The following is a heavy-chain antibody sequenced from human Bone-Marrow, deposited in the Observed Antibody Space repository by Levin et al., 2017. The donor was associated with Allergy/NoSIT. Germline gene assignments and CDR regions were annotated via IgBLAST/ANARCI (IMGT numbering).Heavy chain of an antibody. CDR2: ISYNGGDK. CDR1: GFMFNAFA. D-gene: IGHD2-21*01. V-gene: IGHV3-30*10. Sequence: HSGGSLRLSCVASGFMFNAFAMHWVRQAPGKGLQCVTFISYNGGDKFYIDSVKGRFTISRDNSNNTLYLQMNSLRNEDTGVYFCARGDSSVAQLDSWGQGTLVTVSS. J-gene: IGHJ5*01. CDR3: ARGDSSVAQLDS.